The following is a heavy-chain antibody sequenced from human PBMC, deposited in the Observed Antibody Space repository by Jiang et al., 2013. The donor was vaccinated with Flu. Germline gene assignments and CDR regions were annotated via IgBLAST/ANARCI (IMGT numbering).Heavy chain of an antibody. Sequence: GAEVKKPGESLRISCKGSGYSFTTYWISWVRQMPGKGLEWMGRIDPSDSYTNYSPSFQGHVTISADKSISTAYLQWGSLKASDTAMYYCARHGAAAGQTYYYYAMDVWGKGTTVTVSS. CDR2: IDPSDSYT. D-gene: IGHD6-13*01. CDR1: GYSFTTYW. J-gene: IGHJ6*04. V-gene: IGHV5-10-1*01. CDR3: ARHGAAAGQTYYYYAMDV.